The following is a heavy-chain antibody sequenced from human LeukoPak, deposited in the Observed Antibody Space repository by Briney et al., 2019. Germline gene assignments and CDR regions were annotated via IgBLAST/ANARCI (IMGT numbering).Heavy chain of an antibody. Sequence: GGSLRLSCAASGFTFSSHGMHWVRQAPGKGLEWVGVISYDGKSQKYADSVKGRFTISRDNSRDTLYLQMNSLRAEDTAVYYCAKGGVVRGYYGMGVWGQGTTVAVSS. V-gene: IGHV3-30*18. D-gene: IGHD3-10*01. CDR1: GFTFSSHG. J-gene: IGHJ6*02. CDR3: AKGGVVRGYYGMGV. CDR2: ISYDGKSQ.